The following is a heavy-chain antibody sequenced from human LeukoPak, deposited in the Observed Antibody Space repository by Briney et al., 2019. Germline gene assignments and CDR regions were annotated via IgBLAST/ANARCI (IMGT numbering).Heavy chain of an antibody. CDR3: ARIIAAAGRRGWFDP. J-gene: IGHJ5*02. V-gene: IGHV3-23*01. CDR1: GFTLSSYA. Sequence: GGSLRLSCAASGFTLSSYAMSWVRQAPGKGLEWVSAISGSGGSTYYADSVKGRFTISRDNSKNTLYLQMNSLRAEDTAVYYCARIIAAAGRRGWFDPWGQGTLVTVSS. CDR2: ISGSGGST. D-gene: IGHD6-13*01.